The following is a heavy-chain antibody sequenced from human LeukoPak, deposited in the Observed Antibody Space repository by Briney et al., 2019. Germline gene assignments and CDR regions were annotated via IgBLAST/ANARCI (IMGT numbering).Heavy chain of an antibody. Sequence: ASVKVSCKASGYTFTSYDINWVRQATGQGLEWMGWMNPNSGNTGYAQKFQGRVTMTRNTSISTAYMELSSQRSEDTAVYYCASSREYCSGGSCYYFDYWGQGTLVTVSS. CDR2: MNPNSGNT. CDR1: GYTFTSYD. J-gene: IGHJ4*02. CDR3: ASSREYCSGGSCYYFDY. D-gene: IGHD2-15*01. V-gene: IGHV1-8*01.